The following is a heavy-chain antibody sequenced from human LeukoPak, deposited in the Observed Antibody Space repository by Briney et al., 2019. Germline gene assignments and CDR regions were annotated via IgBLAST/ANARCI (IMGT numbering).Heavy chain of an antibody. CDR2: INWNGGST. CDR1: GFTLSSYG. Sequence: PGGSLRLSCAASGFTLSSYGMTWVRQAPGKGLEWVSSINWNGGSTGYADSVKGRFTISRDNAKNSLFLQMNSLRAEDTALYYCARDRGPYDSSGYYPYDAFDIWGQGTMVTVSS. J-gene: IGHJ3*02. D-gene: IGHD3-22*01. CDR3: ARDRGPYDSSGYYPYDAFDI. V-gene: IGHV3-20*04.